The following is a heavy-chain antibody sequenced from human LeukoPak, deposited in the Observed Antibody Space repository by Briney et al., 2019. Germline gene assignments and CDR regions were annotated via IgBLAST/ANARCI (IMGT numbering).Heavy chain of an antibody. D-gene: IGHD3-22*01. CDR2: IYSGGST. CDR1: GFTVSSNY. CDR3: ARAYYDSSGRDY. V-gene: IGHV3-66*01. J-gene: IGHJ4*02. Sequence: PGGSLRLSCAASGFTVSSNYMSWVRQAPGKGLEWVSVIYSGGSTYYADSVKGRFTISRDNPKNTLYLQMNSLRAEDTAVYYCARAYYDSSGRDYWGQGTLVTVSS.